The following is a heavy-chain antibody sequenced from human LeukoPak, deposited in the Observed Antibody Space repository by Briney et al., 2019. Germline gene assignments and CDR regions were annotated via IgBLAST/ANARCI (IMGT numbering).Heavy chain of an antibody. D-gene: IGHD3-22*01. CDR2: ISGSGGST. V-gene: IGHV3-23*01. CDR1: GFTFSSYA. CDR3: AKTPENYDSSGYYYDY. J-gene: IGHJ4*02. Sequence: PGGTLRLSCAASGFTFSSYAMSWVRQAPGKGLEWVSAISGSGGSTYYADSVKGRFTISRDNSKNTLYLQMNSLRAEDTAVYYCAKTPENYDSSGYYYDYWGQGTLVTVSS.